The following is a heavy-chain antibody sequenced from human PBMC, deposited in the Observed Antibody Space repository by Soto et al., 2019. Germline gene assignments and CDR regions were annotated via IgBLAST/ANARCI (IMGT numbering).Heavy chain of an antibody. CDR3: ARLADGDYHLRYFDY. CDR2: IYYSGST. D-gene: IGHD4-17*01. V-gene: IGHV4-59*08. Sequence: ASETLSLTCTVSGGSISSYYWSWIRQPPGKGLEWIGYIYYSGSTNYNPSLKSRVTISVDTSKNQFSLKLSSVTAADTAVYYCARLADGDYHLRYFDYWGQGTLVTVSS. CDR1: GGSISSYY. J-gene: IGHJ4*02.